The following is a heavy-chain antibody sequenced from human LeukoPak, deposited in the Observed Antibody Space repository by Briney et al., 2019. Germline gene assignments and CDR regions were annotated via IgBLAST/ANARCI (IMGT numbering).Heavy chain of an antibody. CDR3: ARQVATKGEWAFDV. D-gene: IGHD5-12*01. J-gene: IGHJ3*01. V-gene: IGHV4-38-2*02. CDR2: VRPDGHT. CDR1: GYFSTADY. Sequence: SETLSLTYTVSGYFSTADYWGWIRQPPGKGLEWIASVRPDGHTYYNASLKSQVTISADMSRNQFSLKLNSLTAADTAVYYCARQVATKGEWAFDVWGQGTMVTVSS.